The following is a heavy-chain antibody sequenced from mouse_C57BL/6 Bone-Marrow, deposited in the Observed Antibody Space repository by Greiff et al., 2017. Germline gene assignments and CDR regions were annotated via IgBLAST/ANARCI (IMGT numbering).Heavy chain of an antibody. CDR1: GYTFTSYG. V-gene: IGHV1-81*01. CDR3: ARGGIYYDYDAWFAY. CDR2: IYPRSGNT. J-gene: IGHJ3*01. Sequence: LQESGAELARPGASVKLSCKASGYTFTSYGISWVKQRTGQGLEWIGEIYPRSGNTYYNEKFKGKATLTADKSSSTSYMELRSLTSEDSAFYFWARGGIYYDYDAWFAYWGQGTLVTVSA. D-gene: IGHD2-4*01.